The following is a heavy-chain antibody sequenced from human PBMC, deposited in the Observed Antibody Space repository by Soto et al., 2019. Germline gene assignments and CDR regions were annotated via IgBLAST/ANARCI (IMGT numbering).Heavy chain of an antibody. V-gene: IGHV4-59*08. J-gene: IGHJ5*02. CDR1: GRSISSYY. Sequence: SETLSLACTVSGRSISSYYGSWIREPPGKGLEWIGYIYYSGSTNYNPSPKSRVTISVDTSKNQFSLKLSSVTAADTAVYSCARLAVAGTVWFDPWGQGTLVTVSS. CDR2: IYYSGST. D-gene: IGHD6-19*01. CDR3: ARLAVAGTVWFDP.